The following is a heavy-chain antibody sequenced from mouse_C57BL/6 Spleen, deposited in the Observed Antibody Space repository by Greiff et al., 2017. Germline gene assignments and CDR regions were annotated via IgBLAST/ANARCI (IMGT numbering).Heavy chain of an antibody. V-gene: IGHV3-6*01. CDR1: GYSITSGYY. J-gene: IGHJ1*03. CDR2: ISYDGSN. CDR3: ARDRGSNGWYFDV. D-gene: IGHD1-1*01. Sequence: EVQLQESGPGLVKPSQSLSLTCSVTGYSITSGYYWNWIRQFPGNKLEWMGYISYDGSNNYNPSLKNRISITRDTSKNQFFLKLNSVTTEDTATYYCARDRGSNGWYFDVWGTGTTVTVSS.